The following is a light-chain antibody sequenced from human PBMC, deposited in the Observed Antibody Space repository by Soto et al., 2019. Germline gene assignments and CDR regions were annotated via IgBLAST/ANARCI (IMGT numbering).Light chain of an antibody. CDR1: QSISSW. V-gene: IGKV1-5*01. J-gene: IGKJ1*01. CDR3: QQYNSYSRT. CDR2: DAS. Sequence: DIQMTQSPSTVSAYVGDRVTITCRASQSISSWLAWYQQKPGKAPKLLIYDASSLESGVPSRFSGSGSGTEFTLTISSLQPDAFATYYCQQYNSYSRTFGQGTKVDIK.